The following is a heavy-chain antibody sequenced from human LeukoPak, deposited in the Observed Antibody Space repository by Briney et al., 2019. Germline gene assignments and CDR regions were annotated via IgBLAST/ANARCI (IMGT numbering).Heavy chain of an antibody. D-gene: IGHD1-26*01. CDR2: IYYSGST. CDR1: GVSISSYY. CDR3: ASPSIVGATFAFDI. V-gene: IGHV4-59*08. J-gene: IGHJ3*02. Sequence: SETLSLTCTVSGVSISSYYWSWLRQPPGKGLEWIGYIYYSGSTNYNPSLKSRVTISVDTSKNQFSLKLSSVTAADTAVYYCASPSIVGATFAFDIWGQGTMVTVSS.